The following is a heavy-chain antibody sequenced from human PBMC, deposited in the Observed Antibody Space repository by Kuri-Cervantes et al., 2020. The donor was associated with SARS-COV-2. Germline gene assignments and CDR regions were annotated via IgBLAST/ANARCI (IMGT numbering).Heavy chain of an antibody. CDR2: IYTSGST. V-gene: IGHV4-4*07. Sequence: GSLRLSCTVSGVSISSYYWSWIRQPAGKGLEWIGRIYTSGSTNYNPSLKSRVTMSVDTSKNQFSLKLSSVTAADAAVYYCARLGTYDSSGYGDYWGQGTLVTVSS. D-gene: IGHD3-22*01. CDR3: ARLGTYDSSGYGDY. CDR1: GVSISSYY. J-gene: IGHJ4*02.